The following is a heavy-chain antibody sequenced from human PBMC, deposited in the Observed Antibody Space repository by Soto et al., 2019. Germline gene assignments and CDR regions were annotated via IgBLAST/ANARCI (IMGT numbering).Heavy chain of an antibody. CDR2: IYSGGRT. V-gene: IGHV3-66*01. Sequence: EVQLVESGGGLVQPGGSLRLSCAASGFTVSDNYMSWVRQAPGKGLEWVSLIYSGGRTFYADSVKGRFTIPRDTNTLYLQMNSLSAEDTAVYYGARVNFYDSNYWYFDLWGRGTLVTVSS. CDR1: GFTVSDNY. CDR3: ARVNFYDSNYWYFDL. J-gene: IGHJ2*01. D-gene: IGHD3-16*01.